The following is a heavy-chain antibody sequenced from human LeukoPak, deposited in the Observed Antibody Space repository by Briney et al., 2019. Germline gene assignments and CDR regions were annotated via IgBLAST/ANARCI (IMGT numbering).Heavy chain of an antibody. V-gene: IGHV3-11*06. CDR1: GFTFSDYY. D-gene: IGHD2-15*01. CDR3: ARDLSRGLCDY. J-gene: IGHJ4*02. Sequence: GGSLRLSCAASGFTFSDYYMSWIRQAPGKGLEWVSSISSSSSYIYYADSVKGRFTISRDNAKNSLYLQMNSLRAEDTAVYSCARDLSRGLCDYWGRGTLVTVSS. CDR2: ISSSSSYI.